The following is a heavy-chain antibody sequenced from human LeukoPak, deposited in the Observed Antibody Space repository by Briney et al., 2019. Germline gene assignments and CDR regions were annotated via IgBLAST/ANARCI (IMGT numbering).Heavy chain of an antibody. CDR1: GGSFSGYY. D-gene: IGHD6-13*01. J-gene: IGHJ5*02. V-gene: IGHV4-34*01. CDR2: INHSGST. Sequence: SETLSLTCAVNGGSFSGYYWSWIRQPPGKGLEWIGEINHSGSTNYNPSLKSRVTISVDTSKNQFSLKLSSATAADTAVYYCARGGAAAGTGSFDPWGQGTLVTVSS. CDR3: ARGGAAAGTGSFDP.